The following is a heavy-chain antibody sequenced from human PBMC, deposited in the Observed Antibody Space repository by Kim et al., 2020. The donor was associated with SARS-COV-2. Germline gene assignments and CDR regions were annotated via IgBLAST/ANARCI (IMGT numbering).Heavy chain of an antibody. V-gene: IGHV3-30*04. CDR2: ISYDGSNK. CDR1: GFTFSSYA. D-gene: IGHD3-10*01. Sequence: GGSLRLSCAASGFTFSSYAMHWVRQAPGKGLEWVAVISYDGSNKYYAVSVKGRFTISRDNSKNTLYLQMNSLRAEDTTVYYCARDPNMYLRAYGSHWV. J-gene: IGHJ1*01. CDR3: ARDPNMYLRAYGSH.